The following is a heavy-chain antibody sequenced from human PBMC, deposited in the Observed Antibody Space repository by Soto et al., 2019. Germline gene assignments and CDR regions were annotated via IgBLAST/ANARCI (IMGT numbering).Heavy chain of an antibody. CDR3: ARGVSNWNYDSGRAFDI. D-gene: IGHD1-7*01. CDR2: IYYSGST. Sequence: SETLSLTCTVSGGSISSYYWSWIRQPPGKGLEWIGYIYYSGSTNYNPSLKSRVTISVDTSKNQFSLKLSSVTAADTAVYYCARGVSNWNYDSGRAFDIWGQGTMVTVSS. V-gene: IGHV4-59*01. J-gene: IGHJ3*02. CDR1: GGSISSYY.